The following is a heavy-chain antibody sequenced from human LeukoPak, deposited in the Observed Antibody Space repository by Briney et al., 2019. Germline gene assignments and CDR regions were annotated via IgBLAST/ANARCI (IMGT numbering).Heavy chain of an antibody. V-gene: IGHV1-69*05. D-gene: IGHD2-2*01. J-gene: IGHJ6*03. CDR2: IIPIFGTA. CDR1: GGTFSSYA. Sequence: SVKVSCKASGGTFSSYAISWVRQAPGQGLEWMGGIIPIFGTANYAQKFQGRVTITTDESTSTAYMELSSLRSEDTAVYYCASLPAANPNYYYMDVWGKGTTVTVSS. CDR3: ASLPAANPNYYYMDV.